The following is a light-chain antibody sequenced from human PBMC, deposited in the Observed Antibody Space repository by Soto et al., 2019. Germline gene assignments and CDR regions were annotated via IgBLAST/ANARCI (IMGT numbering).Light chain of an antibody. CDR1: SSNIGAGYD. Sequence: QSVLTQPPSVSGAPGQRVTISCTGSSSNIGAGYDVHWYQQLPGTAPKLLIYGNSNRPSGVPDRFSGSKSGTSASLAITGLQVEDEADHYCQSYDSSRGVFGTGTKVTVL. CDR2: GNS. J-gene: IGLJ1*01. V-gene: IGLV1-40*01. CDR3: QSYDSSRGV.